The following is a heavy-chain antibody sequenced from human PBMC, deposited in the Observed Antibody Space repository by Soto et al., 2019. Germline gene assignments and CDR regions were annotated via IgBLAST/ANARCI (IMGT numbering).Heavy chain of an antibody. J-gene: IGHJ4*02. Sequence: PSETLSLTCTVSGGSISSGSYHWSWIRQHPGKGLEWIGNIYYSGSSYYNPSLKSRATISIDTSKDQFSLRLGSVTAAETAVYYCARVEGSSYYFRHDCWGRGTLVT. CDR1: GGSISSGSYH. D-gene: IGHD1-26*01. CDR3: ARVEGSSYYFRHDC. V-gene: IGHV4-31*03. CDR2: IYYSGSS.